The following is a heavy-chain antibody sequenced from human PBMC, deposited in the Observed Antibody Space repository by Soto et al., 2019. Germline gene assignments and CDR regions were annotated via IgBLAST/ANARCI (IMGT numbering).Heavy chain of an antibody. J-gene: IGHJ4*02. CDR3: ARDERYYDSSGPKDY. CDR1: GFTFSSYW. CDR2: IKQDGSEK. D-gene: IGHD3-22*01. V-gene: IGHV3-7*03. Sequence: GGSLRLSCAASGFTFSSYWMSWVRQAPGKGLEWVANIKQDGSEKYYVDSVKGRFTISRDNAKNSLYLQMNSLRAEDTAVYYCARDERYYDSSGPKDYWGQGTLVTVSS.